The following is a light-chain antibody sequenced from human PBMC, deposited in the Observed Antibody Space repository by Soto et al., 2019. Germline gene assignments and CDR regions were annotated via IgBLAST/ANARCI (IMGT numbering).Light chain of an antibody. Sequence: TQSPSSLSASVGDRVTITCRASQSISSYLNWYQQKPGQAPRLLIFGVSSRATGIPDRFSGSGSGTDFTLTINRLEPEDFAVYYCHHYGSSPYTFGLGTKLEIK. V-gene: IGKV3-20*01. CDR3: HHYGSSPYT. CDR2: GVS. J-gene: IGKJ2*01. CDR1: QSISSY.